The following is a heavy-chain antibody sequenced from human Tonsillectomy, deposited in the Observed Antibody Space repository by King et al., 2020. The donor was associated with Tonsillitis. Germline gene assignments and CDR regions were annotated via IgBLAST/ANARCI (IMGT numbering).Heavy chain of an antibody. CDR3: ARGRGQQRVHYYGMDV. V-gene: IGHV3-30-3*01. J-gene: IGHJ6*02. CDR2: ISYDGSNK. D-gene: IGHD6-13*01. Sequence: VQLVESGGGVVQPGKSLRLSCAASGFTFSIYAMHWVRQAPGKGLEWVAVISYDGSNKYYADSVKGPFTISRDNSRNTLYLQMNSLRAEDTAVYYCARGRGQQRVHYYGMDVWGQGTTVTVSS. CDR1: GFTFSIYA.